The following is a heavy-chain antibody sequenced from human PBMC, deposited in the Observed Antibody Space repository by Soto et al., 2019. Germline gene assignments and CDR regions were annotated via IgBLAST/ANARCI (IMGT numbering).Heavy chain of an antibody. D-gene: IGHD3-9*01. J-gene: IGHJ2*01. CDR1: GGYFRGFY. CDR3: ARAKILTVYYVDYFDV. CDR2: INHSGST. V-gene: IGHV4-34*01. Sequence: QVQLQQWGAGLLKPSETLSLTCAVSGGYFRGFYWTWLRQTPGKGLEWIGDINHSGSTNYNPSITSRVTMSVATSQSQFSLELIRFSRELTSGTAAYSAVYYCARAKILTVYYVDYFDVWGRGTQVTVSS.